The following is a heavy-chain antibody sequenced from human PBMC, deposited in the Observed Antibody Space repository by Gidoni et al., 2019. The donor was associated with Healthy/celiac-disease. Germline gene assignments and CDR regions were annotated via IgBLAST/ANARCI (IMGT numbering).Heavy chain of an antibody. Sequence: EVQLVESGGGLVQPGGSLRLSCAASGFTFSSYWMSWVRQAPGKGLEWVANIKQDGSEKYYVDSVKGRFTISRDNAKNSLYLQMNSLRDEDTAVYYCARDYYDSSGYYGSFDYWGQGTLVTVSS. J-gene: IGHJ4*02. CDR1: GFTFSSYW. D-gene: IGHD3-22*01. CDR3: ARDYYDSSGYYGSFDY. CDR2: IKQDGSEK. V-gene: IGHV3-7*01.